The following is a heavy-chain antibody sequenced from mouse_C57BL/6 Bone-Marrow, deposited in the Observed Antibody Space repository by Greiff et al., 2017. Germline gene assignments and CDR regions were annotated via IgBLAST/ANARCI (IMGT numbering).Heavy chain of an antibody. D-gene: IGHD6-1*01. Sequence: QVQLKESGAELARPGASVKLSCKASGYTFTSYGISWVKQRTGQGLEWIGEIYPRSGNTYYNEKFKGKATLTADKSSSTAYMELRSLTSEDSAVYVCARLGPPSAMDYWGQGTSVTVSS. J-gene: IGHJ4*01. CDR2: IYPRSGNT. CDR3: ARLGPPSAMDY. CDR1: GYTFTSYG. V-gene: IGHV1-81*01.